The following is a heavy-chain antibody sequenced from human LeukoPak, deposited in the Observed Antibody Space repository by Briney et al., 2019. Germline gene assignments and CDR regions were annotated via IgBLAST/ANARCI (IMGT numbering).Heavy chain of an antibody. CDR1: GYTFTSYD. V-gene: IGHV1-8*01. CDR2: MNPNSGNA. J-gene: IGHJ6*04. D-gene: IGHD3-22*01. Sequence: ASVKVSXKASGYTFTSYDINWVRQAAGQGLEWMGWMNPNSGNAAYAQKFQSRVTMTRDTSISTAYMELSSLRSEDTAVYYCARRYYYDGSGLRLDVWGKGTPVTVSS. CDR3: ARRYYYDGSGLRLDV.